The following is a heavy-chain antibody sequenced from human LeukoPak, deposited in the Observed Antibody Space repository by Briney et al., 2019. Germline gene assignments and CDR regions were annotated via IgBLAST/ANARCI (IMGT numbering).Heavy chain of an antibody. V-gene: IGHV1-2*06. Sequence: ASVKVSCKASGYTFTGYYMHWVRQAPGQGLEWMGRINPNSGGTNYAQKFQGRVTMTRDTSISTAYMELSRLRSDDTAVYYCARGFPHYDSSGYYYPFDYWGQGTLVIVSS. CDR3: ARGFPHYDSSGYYYPFDY. D-gene: IGHD3-22*01. CDR1: GYTFTGYY. J-gene: IGHJ4*02. CDR2: INPNSGGT.